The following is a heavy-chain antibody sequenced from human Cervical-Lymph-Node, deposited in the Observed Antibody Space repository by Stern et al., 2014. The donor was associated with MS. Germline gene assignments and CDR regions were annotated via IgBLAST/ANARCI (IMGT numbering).Heavy chain of an antibody. J-gene: IGHJ3*02. CDR3: AAEPMYYSDSVGAFDI. V-gene: IGHV1-58*01. CDR2: IVGGSGNT. Sequence: QLVQSGPEVKKPGTSVKVSCKASGFTFTSSAVQWVRQARGQRLGWIGWIVGGSGNTNYAQKFQERVTITRDMSTSTAYMELSSLRSEDTAVYYCAAEPMYYSDSVGAFDIWGQGTMVTVSS. CDR1: GFTFTSSA. D-gene: IGHD3-22*01.